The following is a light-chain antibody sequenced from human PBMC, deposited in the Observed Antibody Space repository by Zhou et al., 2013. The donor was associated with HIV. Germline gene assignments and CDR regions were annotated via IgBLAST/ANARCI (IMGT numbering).Light chain of an antibody. Sequence: QSALTQPPSASGSPGQSVTISCTGTSSDVGGYNYVSWYQQHPGIAPRLIIYEVSKRPSGVPDRFSGSKSGNTASLTVPGLQAEDEADYYCSSYGGSKIDVVFGGGTKLTVL. CDR3: SSYGGSKIDVV. J-gene: IGLJ2*01. CDR1: SSDVGGYNY. CDR2: EVS. V-gene: IGLV2-8*01.